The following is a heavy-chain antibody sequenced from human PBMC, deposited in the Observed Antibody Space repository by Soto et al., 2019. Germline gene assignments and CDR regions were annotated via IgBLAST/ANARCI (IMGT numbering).Heavy chain of an antibody. V-gene: IGHV1-2*02. Sequence: ASVKVSCKASGYTFTDYYIYWLRQAPGHGLEWMGWINPDSGATNYAHNFQGRVTMTTDTSIRAAYMELSRLSSDDTAVYYCAKDQGGYMVSGMDVWGQGTTVTVSS. J-gene: IGHJ6*02. CDR1: GYTFTDYY. D-gene: IGHD2-2*02. CDR2: INPDSGAT. CDR3: AKDQGGYMVSGMDV.